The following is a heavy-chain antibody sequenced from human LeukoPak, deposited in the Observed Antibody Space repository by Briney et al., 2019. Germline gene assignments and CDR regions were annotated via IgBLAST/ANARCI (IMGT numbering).Heavy chain of an antibody. CDR2: INHSGST. J-gene: IGHJ4*02. CDR1: GGSFSGYY. D-gene: IGHD3-9*01. V-gene: IGHV4-34*01. CDR3: ARARILTGFNN. Sequence: SETLSLTCAVYGGSFSGYYWSWIRQLPGKGLEWIGEINHSGSTNYNPSLKSRVTISVDTSKNQFSLKLSSVTAADTAVYYCARARILTGFNNWGQGTLVTVSS.